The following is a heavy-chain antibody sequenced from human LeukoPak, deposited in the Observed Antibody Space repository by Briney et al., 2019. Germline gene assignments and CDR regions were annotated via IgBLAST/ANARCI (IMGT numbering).Heavy chain of an antibody. CDR1: GVSISNSY. J-gene: IGHJ4*02. V-gene: IGHV4-59*08. CDR2: IYNSGST. Sequence: SETLSLTCTVSGVSISNSYWSWIRQPPGKRLEWIGYIYNSGSTDYNPSPKSRLTISVDTSKNQFPLKLRSVTAADTALYYCARQVFLGITSRWGFDYWGQGTLVTVSS. CDR3: ARQVFLGITSRWGFDY. D-gene: IGHD2-2*01.